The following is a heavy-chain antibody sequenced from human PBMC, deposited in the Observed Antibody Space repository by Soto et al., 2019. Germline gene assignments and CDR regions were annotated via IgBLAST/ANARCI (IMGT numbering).Heavy chain of an antibody. D-gene: IGHD2-2*01. J-gene: IGHJ4*02. CDR1: GGSIFSGGFY. V-gene: IGHV4-31*03. Sequence: SETLSLTCSVSGGSIFSGGFYWSWIRQHPGKGLEWIGYIYYSGSTYYSPLFKSRVTISVDTSKKQFSLKLSPVTAADTAVYYCARLYRDCSSANCYSFDYWGQGTLVTVSS. CDR3: ARLYRDCSSANCYSFDY. CDR2: IYYSGST.